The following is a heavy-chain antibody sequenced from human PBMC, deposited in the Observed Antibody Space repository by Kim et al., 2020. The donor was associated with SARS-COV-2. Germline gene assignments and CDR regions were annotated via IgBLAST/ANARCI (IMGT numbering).Heavy chain of an antibody. Sequence: SETLSLTCAVYGGSFSGYYWSWIRQPPGKGLEWIGEINHSGSTNYNPSLKSRVTISVDTSKNQFSLKLSSVTAADTAVYYCARGRRYDYWGQGTLVTVSS. V-gene: IGHV4-34*01. CDR3: ARGRRYDY. CDR2: INHSGST. CDR1: GGSFSGYY. J-gene: IGHJ4*02.